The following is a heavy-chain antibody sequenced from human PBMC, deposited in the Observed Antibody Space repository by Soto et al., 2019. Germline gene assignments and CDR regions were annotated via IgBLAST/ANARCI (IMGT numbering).Heavy chain of an antibody. CDR3: AREKITGFFDY. Sequence: SETLSLTCTVSGGSISSYYWSWIRQPPGKGLEWIGYIYYSGSTNYNPSLKSRVTISVDTSKNQFSLKLTSVTAADTALYYCAREKITGFFDYWGQETLVTVSS. D-gene: IGHD2-8*02. CDR2: IYYSGST. CDR1: GGSISSYY. V-gene: IGHV4-59*12. J-gene: IGHJ4*02.